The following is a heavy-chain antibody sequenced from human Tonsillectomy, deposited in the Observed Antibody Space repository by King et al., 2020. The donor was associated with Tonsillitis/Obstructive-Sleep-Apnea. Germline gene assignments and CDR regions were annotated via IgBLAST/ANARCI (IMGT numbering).Heavy chain of an antibody. D-gene: IGHD2-15*01. J-gene: IGHJ4*02. V-gene: IGHV3-23*04. CDR2: ISGSGGST. CDR1: GFTFSSYA. CDR3: AKGAREYCSGGTCYIDY. Sequence: VKLVESGGGLVQPGGSLRLSCAASGFTFSSYAMSWVRQAQGKGLEWVSAISGSGGSTYYADSGKGRFTISRGNSKNTVYLQMNSLRAEDTAVYFCAKGAREYCSGGTCYIDYWGQGTLVTVSS.